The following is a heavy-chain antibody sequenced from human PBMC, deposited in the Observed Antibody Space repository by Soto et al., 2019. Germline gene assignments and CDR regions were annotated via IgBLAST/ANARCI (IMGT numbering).Heavy chain of an antibody. CDR2: ISSSSSYT. V-gene: IGHV3-11*06. Sequence: GGSLRLSCAASGFTFSDYYMSWIRQAPGKGLEWVSYISSSSSYTNYADSVKGRFTISRDNAKNSLYLQMNSLRAEDTAVYYCAREGTMVRGVIAPPESYYYYYGMDVWGQGTTVTVSS. CDR1: GFTFSDYY. D-gene: IGHD3-10*01. J-gene: IGHJ6*02. CDR3: AREGTMVRGVIAPPESYYYYYGMDV.